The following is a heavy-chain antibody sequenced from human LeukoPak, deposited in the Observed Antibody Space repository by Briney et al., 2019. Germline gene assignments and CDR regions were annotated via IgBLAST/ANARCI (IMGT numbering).Heavy chain of an antibody. CDR3: ARGVYEEDVNY. V-gene: IGHV3-74*01. CDR2: LSSDGSDA. D-gene: IGHD6-13*01. Sequence: GGSLRLSCAASGFTFSNYWMHWVRHAPGKGLVWVSRLSSDGSDASYAEYVQGRFTISRDNAKNTLYMQMNSLRAEDTAVYYCARGVYEEDVNYWGQGTLVTVSS. J-gene: IGHJ4*02. CDR1: GFTFSNYW.